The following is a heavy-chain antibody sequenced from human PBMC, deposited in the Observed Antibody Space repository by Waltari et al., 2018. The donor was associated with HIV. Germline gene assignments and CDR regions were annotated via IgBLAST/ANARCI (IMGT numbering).Heavy chain of an antibody. V-gene: IGHV3-30-3*01. CDR2: ISDDGSSE. CDR1: GFTFSSYN. CDR3: ARGGKYGDYQYYFDS. J-gene: IGHJ4*02. Sequence: QEHLVESGGAVVQPGSSLRLSCAASGFTFSSYNMIWVRQAPGKGVEGVAVISDDGSSENYADFVKGRFPISRDNSENTLYLQMHSLRPEDTAVYYCARGGKYGDYQYYFDSWGQGTLVTVSP. D-gene: IGHD4-17*01.